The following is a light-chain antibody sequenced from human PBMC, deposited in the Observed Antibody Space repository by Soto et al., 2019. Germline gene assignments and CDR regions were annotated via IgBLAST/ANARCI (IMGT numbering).Light chain of an antibody. CDR2: DES. V-gene: IGKV3-20*01. J-gene: IGKJ3*01. CDR3: QQYAAYPIT. CDR1: QSVSSNF. Sequence: EIVLTQSPGTLSLSPGERATLSCRASQSVSSNFLAWYQQKPGQAPRLLIYDESDRATGIPDRFSGSGSGTDVTLTISRLEPEDFAVYYCQQYAAYPITFGPGTKVDFK.